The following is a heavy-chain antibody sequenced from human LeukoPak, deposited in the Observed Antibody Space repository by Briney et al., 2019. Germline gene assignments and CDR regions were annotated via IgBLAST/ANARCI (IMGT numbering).Heavy chain of an antibody. CDR3: ARAQRLVHTSVREIAVADYYAFDI. D-gene: IGHD6-19*01. V-gene: IGHV3-48*01. J-gene: IGHJ3*02. CDR2: ISSSSSTI. Sequence: GGSLRLSCAASGFTFSSYSMNWVRQAPGKGLEWVSYISSSSSTIYYADSVKGRFTISRDNAKNSLYLQMNSLRAEDTAVYYCARAQRLVHTSVREIAVADYYAFDIWGQGTMVTVSS. CDR1: GFTFSSYS.